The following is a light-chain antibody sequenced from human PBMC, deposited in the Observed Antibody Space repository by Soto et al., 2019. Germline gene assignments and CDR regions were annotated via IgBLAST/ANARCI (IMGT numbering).Light chain of an antibody. V-gene: IGKV3-15*01. CDR1: QSVSSN. CDR2: DAS. Sequence: EIVMRQSPATLSVSPGERATLSCRASQSVSSNLAWYQQKPGQAPRLLIYDASTRATGIPARFSGSGSGTEYTLTISSLQSEDSAVYYCQQCSWHPFTVTFGGGTKVEIK. CDR3: QQCSWHPFTVT. J-gene: IGKJ4*01.